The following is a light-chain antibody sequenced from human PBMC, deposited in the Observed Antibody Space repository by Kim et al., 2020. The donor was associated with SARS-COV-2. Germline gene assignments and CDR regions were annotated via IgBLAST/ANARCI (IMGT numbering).Light chain of an antibody. Sequence: IQLTQSPSSLSASVGDRVTITCRASQDISTFLAWYQQKPGKAPKPLIYAASSLQGGVPSRFSGSGSGTDFTLTISSLQPEDFATYYCQQFNSVPRTFGQGTKVDIK. CDR1: QDISTF. V-gene: IGKV1-9*01. CDR2: AAS. J-gene: IGKJ1*01. CDR3: QQFNSVPRT.